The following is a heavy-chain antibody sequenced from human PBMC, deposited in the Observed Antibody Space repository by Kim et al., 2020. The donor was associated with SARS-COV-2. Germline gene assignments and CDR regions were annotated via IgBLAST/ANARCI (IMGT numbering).Heavy chain of an antibody. CDR3: ASSEIGFGELLPYFDY. D-gene: IGHD3-10*01. V-gene: IGHV4-59*13. Sequence: SETLSLTCTVSGGSISSYYWSWIRQPPGKGLEWIGYIYYSGSTNYNPSLKSRVTISVDTSKNQFSLKLSSVTAADTAVYYCASSEIGFGELLPYFDYWG. CDR2: IYYSGST. J-gene: IGHJ4*01. CDR1: GGSISSYY.